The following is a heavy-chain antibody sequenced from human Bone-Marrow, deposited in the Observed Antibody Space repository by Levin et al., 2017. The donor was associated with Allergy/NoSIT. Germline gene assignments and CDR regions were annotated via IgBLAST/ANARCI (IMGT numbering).Heavy chain of an antibody. CDR1: GFPFSNYG. Sequence: QSGGSLRLSCAASGFPFSNYGMSWVRQAPGKGLEWVSGITGSGGRIDYADPVKGRFTISRDSSKNTVYLQMSSLRAEDTAVYYCAKGQWKDHSGHDPFDSWGQGTLVTVSS. CDR2: ITGSGGRI. CDR3: AKGQWKDHSGHDPFDS. V-gene: IGHV3-23*01. J-gene: IGHJ4*02. D-gene: IGHD5-12*01.